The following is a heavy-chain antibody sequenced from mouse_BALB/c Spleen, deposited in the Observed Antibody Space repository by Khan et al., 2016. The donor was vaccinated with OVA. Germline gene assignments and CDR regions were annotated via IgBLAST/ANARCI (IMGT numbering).Heavy chain of an antibody. Sequence: EVELVESGPGLVKPSQSLSLTCSVTGYSITSGYFWNWIRQFPGNELEWMGYIRFDGSNNYNPSLSNRISITRDTSKNHFFLKLNSVTPEDTSTYYCARGGSSGPAWFTYWGHGTLVTVSA. CDR3: ARGGSSGPAWFTY. D-gene: IGHD3-1*01. CDR2: IRFDGSN. J-gene: IGHJ3*01. V-gene: IGHV3-6*02. CDR1: GYSITSGYF.